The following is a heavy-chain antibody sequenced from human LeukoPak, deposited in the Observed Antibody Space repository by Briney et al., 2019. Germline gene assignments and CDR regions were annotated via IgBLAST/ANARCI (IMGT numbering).Heavy chain of an antibody. CDR1: GFTFSDYW. D-gene: IGHD3-22*01. Sequence: GGSLRLSCAASGFTFSDYWMRWVRQAPGKGLEWVADIKQDGSEKYCVDSVKGRFTISRENAKNSLYLQMSSLRAEDTAVYYCARVDYYDSSGHSIDYWGQGTLVTVSS. J-gene: IGHJ4*02. CDR3: ARVDYYDSSGHSIDY. CDR2: IKQDGSEK. V-gene: IGHV3-7*01.